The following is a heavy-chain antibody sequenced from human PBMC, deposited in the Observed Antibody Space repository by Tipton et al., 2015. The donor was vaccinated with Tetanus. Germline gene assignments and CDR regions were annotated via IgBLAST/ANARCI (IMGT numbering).Heavy chain of an antibody. CDR2: INPSGGST. CDR3: ARDGMFVVVVAATPIHYYGMDV. J-gene: IGHJ6*02. CDR1: GYTFTSYD. Sequence: QLVQSGAEVKKPGASVKVSCKASGYTFTSYDINWVRQAPGQGLEWMGIINPSGGSTSYAQKFQGRVTMTRDTSTSTVYMELSSLRSEDTAVYYCARDGMFVVVVAATPIHYYGMDVWGQGTTVTVSS. D-gene: IGHD2-15*01. V-gene: IGHV1-46*03.